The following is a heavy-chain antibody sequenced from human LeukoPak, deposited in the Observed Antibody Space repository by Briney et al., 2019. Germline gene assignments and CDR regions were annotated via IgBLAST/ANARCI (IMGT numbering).Heavy chain of an antibody. Sequence: SETLSLTCTVFGGSISSEGYYWTWIRQHPVKGLEWIGYIYHSGSTYYNPSLKSRVTISVDRSKNQFSLKLSSVTAADTAVYYCARMTTVTRNDWFDPWGQGTLVTVSS. D-gene: IGHD4-17*01. V-gene: IGHV4-30-2*01. CDR3: ARMTTVTRNDWFDP. J-gene: IGHJ5*02. CDR2: IYHSGST. CDR1: GGSISSEGYY.